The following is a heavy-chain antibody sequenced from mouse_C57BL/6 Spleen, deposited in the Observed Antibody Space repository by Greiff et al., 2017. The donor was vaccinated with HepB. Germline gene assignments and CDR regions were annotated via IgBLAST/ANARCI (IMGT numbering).Heavy chain of an antibody. D-gene: IGHD2-3*01. CDR2: ISYDGSN. CDR3: AREHGYSNY. V-gene: IGHV3-6*01. J-gene: IGHJ2*01. CDR1: GYSITSGYY. Sequence: EVQLQESGPGLVKPSQSLSLTCSVTGYSITSGYYWNWIRQFPGNKLEWMGYISYDGSNNYNPSLKNRISITRDTSKNQFFLKLNSVTTEDTATYYCAREHGYSNYWRQGTTLTVSS.